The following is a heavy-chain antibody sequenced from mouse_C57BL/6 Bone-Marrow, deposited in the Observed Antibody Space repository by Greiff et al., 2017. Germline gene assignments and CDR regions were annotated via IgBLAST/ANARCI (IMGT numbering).Heavy chain of an antibody. D-gene: IGHD1-1*01. V-gene: IGHV5-6*02. CDR2: ISSGGSYT. CDR3: ARRGFDYYGSSPYAMDY. J-gene: IGHJ4*01. CDR1: GFTFSSYG. Sequence: EVKLMESGGDLVKPGGSLKLSCAASGFTFSSYGLSWVRPTPDKRLEWVATISSGGSYTYYPDSVKGRFTISRDNAKNTLYLQMSSLKSEDTAMYYCARRGFDYYGSSPYAMDYWGQGTSVTVSS.